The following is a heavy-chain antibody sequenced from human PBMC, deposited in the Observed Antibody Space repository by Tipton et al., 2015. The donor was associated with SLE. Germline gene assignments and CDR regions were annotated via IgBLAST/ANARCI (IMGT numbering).Heavy chain of an antibody. CDR1: GYSFTSYW. CDR2: IYPDDSDT. Sequence: EQLVQSGAEVKKPGESLKISCKASGYSFTSYWIGWVRQVPGKGPDCMGIIYPDDSDTRYSPSFQGQVTISADKSNRIVSLLWSSLKASDTAMYYCARVAGSYGFGSYYIDFWRQGTLVTVSS. V-gene: IGHV5-51*03. CDR3: ARVAGSYGFGSYYIDF. D-gene: IGHD3-10*01. J-gene: IGHJ4*02.